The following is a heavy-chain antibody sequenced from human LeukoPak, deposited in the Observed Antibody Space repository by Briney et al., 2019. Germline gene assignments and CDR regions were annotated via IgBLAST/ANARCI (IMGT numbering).Heavy chain of an antibody. J-gene: IGHJ3*02. CDR2: INHSGST. V-gene: IGHV4-34*01. Sequence: SETLSLTCAVYGGSFSGYYWSWIRQPPGKGLEWIGEINHSGSTNYNPSLKSRVTISVDTSKNQFSLKLSSVTAADTAVYYCASRPRGWLVREGHAFDIWGQGTMVTVSS. D-gene: IGHD6-19*01. CDR1: GGSFSGYY. CDR3: ASRPRGWLVREGHAFDI.